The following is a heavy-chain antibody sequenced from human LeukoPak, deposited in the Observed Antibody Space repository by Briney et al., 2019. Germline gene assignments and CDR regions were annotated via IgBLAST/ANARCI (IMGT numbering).Heavy chain of an antibody. CDR2: IRSKANSYAT. CDR3: TRRKSIAVAGTAPQIEIDY. D-gene: IGHD6-19*01. J-gene: IGHJ4*02. V-gene: IGHV3-73*01. CDR1: GFTFSGST. Sequence: GGSLRLSCAASGFTFSGSTMHWVRQASGKGLEWVGRIRSKANSYATAYAASVKGRFTISRDDSKNTAYLQMNSLKTEDTAVYYCTRRKSIAVAGTAPQIEIDYWGQGTLVTVSS.